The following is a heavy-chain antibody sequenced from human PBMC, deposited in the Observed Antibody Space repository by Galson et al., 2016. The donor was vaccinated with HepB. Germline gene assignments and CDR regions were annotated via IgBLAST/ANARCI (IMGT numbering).Heavy chain of an antibody. Sequence: PALVKPTQTLTLTCGFSLRTNGAGVGWIRQPPGKALEWLALIYWDDDKRYSPSLKSRLTVTKDTSKNQVVLTMTNMDPVDTATYYCAHVTMGALRRDPFDIWGQGTMVTVSS. D-gene: IGHD1-26*01. CDR3: AHVTMGALRRDPFDI. J-gene: IGHJ3*02. CDR1: GFSLRTNGAG. CDR2: IYWDDDK. V-gene: IGHV2-5*02.